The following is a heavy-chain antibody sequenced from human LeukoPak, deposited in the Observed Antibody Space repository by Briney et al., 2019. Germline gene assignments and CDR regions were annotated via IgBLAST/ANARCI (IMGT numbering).Heavy chain of an antibody. V-gene: IGHV1-46*01. J-gene: IGHJ5*02. CDR1: GYTFSNYY. CDR2: INPSGGST. CDR3: ARDAGGPYNTSSEWFDP. D-gene: IGHD6-6*01. Sequence: ASVKVSCKTSGYTFSNYYIHWVRQAPGQGLEWMGIINPSGGSTSYPQKFQGRVTMTRDMSTSTVYMELSSLRSEDTAVYYCARDAGGPYNTSSEWFDPWGQGTLVTVSS.